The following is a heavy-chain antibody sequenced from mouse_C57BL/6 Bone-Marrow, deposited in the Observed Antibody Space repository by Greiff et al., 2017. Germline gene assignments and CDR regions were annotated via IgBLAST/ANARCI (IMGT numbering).Heavy chain of an antibody. CDR3: ALTGTYYFDY. J-gene: IGHJ2*01. CDR1: GFSLTSYC. D-gene: IGHD4-1*01. CDR2: IWRGGST. V-gene: IGHV2-2*01. Sequence: QVQLKQSGPGLVQPSQSLSIPCTVSGFSLTSYCVHWVRQSPGKGLEWLGVIWRGGSTDNNAAFISRLSISKDNTTRQVFFKMTSLQADDTAIYYCALTGTYYFDYWGQGTTLTVSS.